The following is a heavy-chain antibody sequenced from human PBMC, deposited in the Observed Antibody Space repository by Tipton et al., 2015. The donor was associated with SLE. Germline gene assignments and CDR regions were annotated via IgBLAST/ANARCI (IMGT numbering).Heavy chain of an antibody. CDR2: IYSGGST. Sequence: SLRLSCAASGFTFNRYAMSWVRQAPGKGLEWVSVIYSGGSTYYADSVKGRFTISRDNSKNTLYLQMNSLRAEDTAVYYCASEMASYDAFDIWGQGTMVTVSS. D-gene: IGHD5-24*01. CDR3: ASEMASYDAFDI. V-gene: IGHV3-66*02. J-gene: IGHJ3*02. CDR1: GFTFNRYA.